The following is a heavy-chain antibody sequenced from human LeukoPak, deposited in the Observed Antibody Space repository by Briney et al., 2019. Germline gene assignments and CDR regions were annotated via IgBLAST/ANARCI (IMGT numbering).Heavy chain of an antibody. J-gene: IGHJ4*02. CDR2: ISTYNGNT. Sequence: GASVKVSCKASGYIFTSYGINWVRQAPGQGLEWMGWISTYNGNTNYAQKFQGRVTMTTDTSTGTVYMEVRSLRSDDTAVYYCARDLPRIAVAASGHWGQGTLVTVSS. V-gene: IGHV1-18*01. CDR3: ARDLPRIAVAASGH. D-gene: IGHD6-19*01. CDR1: GYIFTSYG.